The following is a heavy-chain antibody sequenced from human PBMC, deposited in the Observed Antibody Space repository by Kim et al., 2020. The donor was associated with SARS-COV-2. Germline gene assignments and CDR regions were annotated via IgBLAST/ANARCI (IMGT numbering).Heavy chain of an antibody. D-gene: IGHD5-18*01. CDR2: INPNSGGT. J-gene: IGHJ4*02. CDR1: GYTFTGYY. V-gene: IGHV1-2*06. Sequence: ASVKVSCKASGYTFTGYYMHWVRQAPGQGLEWMGRINPNSGGTNYAQKFQGRVTMTRDTSISTAYMELSRLRSDDTAVYYCARDSPRIQLWSSWGGAVDYWGQGTLVTVSS. CDR3: ARDSPRIQLWSSWGGAVDY.